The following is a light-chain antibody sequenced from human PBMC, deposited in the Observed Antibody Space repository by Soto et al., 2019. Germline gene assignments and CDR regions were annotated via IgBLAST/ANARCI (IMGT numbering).Light chain of an antibody. V-gene: IGKV1-33*01. CDR2: DAS. J-gene: IGKJ2*01. Sequence: DIQMTQSPSSLSASVGDRVTITCQASQDISNHLNSYQQKPGKAPDLLIYDASNLERGVPARFSGSGSGTDFTFTISSLQPEDFATYYCQHYHNYMYTFGQGTNLEI. CDR1: QDISNH. CDR3: QHYHNYMYT.